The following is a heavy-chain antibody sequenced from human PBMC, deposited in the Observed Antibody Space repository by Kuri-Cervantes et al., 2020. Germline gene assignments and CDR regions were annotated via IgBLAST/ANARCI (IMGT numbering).Heavy chain of an antibody. Sequence: GGSLSLTCAASGFTFSSYAMSWVRQAPGKGLEWVSAISGSGGSTYYADSVKGRFTISRDNSKNTLYLQMNSLRAEDTAVYYCARDVPPGACTGGYCYLSYWGHGTLVTVSS. CDR3: ARDVPPGACTGGYCYLSY. J-gene: IGHJ4*01. CDR1: GFTFSSYA. D-gene: IGHD2-15*01. V-gene: IGHV3-23*01. CDR2: ISGSGGST.